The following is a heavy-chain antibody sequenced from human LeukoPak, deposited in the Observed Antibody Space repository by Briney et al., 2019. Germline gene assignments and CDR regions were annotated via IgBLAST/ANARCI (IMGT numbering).Heavy chain of an antibody. CDR3: ARLCSGGSCWHYMDV. CDR1: GVSFSGYY. D-gene: IGHD2-15*01. Sequence: SETLSLTCAVYGVSFSGYYWSWIRQPPGKGLEWIGEINHSGSTNYNPSLKSRVTISVDTSKNQFSLKLSSVTAADTAVYYCARLCSGGSCWHYMDVWGKGTTVTVSS. J-gene: IGHJ6*03. V-gene: IGHV4-34*01. CDR2: INHSGST.